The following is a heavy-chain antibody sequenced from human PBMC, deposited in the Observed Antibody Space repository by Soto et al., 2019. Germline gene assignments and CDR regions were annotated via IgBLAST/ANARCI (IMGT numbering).Heavy chain of an antibody. Sequence: QVQLVQAGGEVKKPGASVKVSCKASGYTSSNFGLSWVRQAPGQVLELMGWISPYNGNTNYAQKLQGRLTMTTDTATSRATTELRSLRSEDTAVYDCARDRLGGSVMGGSFNSRGQGTLVTVSS. CDR3: ARDRLGGSVMGGSFNS. V-gene: IGHV1-18*01. CDR2: ISPYNGNT. D-gene: IGHD1-26*01. J-gene: IGHJ4*02. CDR1: GYTSSNFG.